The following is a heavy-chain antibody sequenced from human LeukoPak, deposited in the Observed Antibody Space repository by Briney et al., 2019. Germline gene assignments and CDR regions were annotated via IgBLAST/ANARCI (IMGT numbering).Heavy chain of an antibody. D-gene: IGHD3-10*01. CDR1: GFTFSSYA. CDR3: FREGGD. J-gene: IGHJ4*02. CDR2: INIDERIT. Sequence: GGSLRLACSASGFTFSSYAMHWVRHAPGKGLVWVSYINIDERITGYADSVKGRFTISRDNAKNTLYLQMNSLRAEDTAIYYCFREGGDWGQGTLVTVSS. V-gene: IGHV3-74*01.